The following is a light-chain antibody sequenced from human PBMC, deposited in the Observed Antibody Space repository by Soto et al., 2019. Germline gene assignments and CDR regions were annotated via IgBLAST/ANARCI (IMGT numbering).Light chain of an antibody. CDR2: EVS. J-gene: IGLJ1*01. V-gene: IGLV2-14*01. CDR1: SSDVGGYNY. Sequence: QSVLTQPASVSGSPGQSITISCTGTSSDVGGYNYVSWYQQQPGKAPKFMIYEVSNRPSGVSNRFSGSKSGNTASLTISGLQAEDEADYYCSSYTSSSTLVFGTGTKVTVL. CDR3: SSYTSSSTLV.